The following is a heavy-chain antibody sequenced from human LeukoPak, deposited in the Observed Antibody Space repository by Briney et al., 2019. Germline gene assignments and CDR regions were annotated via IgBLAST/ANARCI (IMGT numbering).Heavy chain of an antibody. CDR1: GFTFSFYA. J-gene: IGHJ3*01. V-gene: IGHV3-64D*09. CDR2: ISSNGGST. D-gene: IGHD3-22*01. Sequence: GGSLRLSCSASGFTFSFYAMGWVRQAPGKGLEYVSAISSNGGSTYYADSVKGRFTISRDNSKNTLYLQMSSLRADDTAVYYCVKGFPHYYDSSGFGAFDVWGQGTTVTVSS. CDR3: VKGFPHYYDSSGFGAFDV.